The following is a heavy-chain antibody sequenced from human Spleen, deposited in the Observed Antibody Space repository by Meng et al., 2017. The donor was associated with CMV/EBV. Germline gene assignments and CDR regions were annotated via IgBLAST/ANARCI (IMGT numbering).Heavy chain of an antibody. CDR1: GYTFINHD. Sequence: SVKVSCKASGYTFINHDIDWVRQAPGQGLEWMGRIIPIFGKPNYAQKFQGRVSITADESTNTAYVELSSLSSEDTAVYYCASTVSTLYYYYPLDVWGQGTTVTVSS. CDR2: IIPIFGKP. D-gene: IGHD4-11*01. J-gene: IGHJ6*02. V-gene: IGHV1-69*13. CDR3: ASTVSTLYYYYPLDV.